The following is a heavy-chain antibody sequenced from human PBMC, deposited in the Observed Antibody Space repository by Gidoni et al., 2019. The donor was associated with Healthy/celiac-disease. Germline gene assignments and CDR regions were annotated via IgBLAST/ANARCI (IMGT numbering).Heavy chain of an antibody. V-gene: IGHV3-9*01. Sequence: EVQLVESGGGLVQPGRSLRLSCAASGFTFDDYAMHWVRQAPGKGLEWVSGISWNSGSIGYADSVKGRFTISRDNAKNSLYLQMNSLRAEDTALYYCAKTVGGSYSAYYFDYWGQGTLVTVSS. CDR2: ISWNSGSI. CDR1: GFTFDDYA. D-gene: IGHD1-26*01. CDR3: AKTVGGSYSAYYFDY. J-gene: IGHJ4*02.